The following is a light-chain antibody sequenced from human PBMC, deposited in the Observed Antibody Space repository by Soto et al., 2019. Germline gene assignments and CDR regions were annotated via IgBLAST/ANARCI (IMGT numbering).Light chain of an antibody. CDR3: CSYAGSSTFEVIA. V-gene: IGLV2-23*02. CDR2: EVS. J-gene: IGLJ1*01. Sequence: QSALTQPASVSGSPGQSITISCTGTSSDVGSYNLVSWYQQHPGKAPKLMIYEVSKRPSGVSNRFSGSKSGNTASLTISGLQAEDEADYYCCSYAGSSTFEVIAFGTGTKVTVL. CDR1: SSDVGSYNL.